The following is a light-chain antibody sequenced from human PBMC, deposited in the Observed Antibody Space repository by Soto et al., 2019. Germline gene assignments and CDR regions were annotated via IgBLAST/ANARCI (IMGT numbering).Light chain of an antibody. J-gene: IGLJ3*02. CDR2: RSY. CDR1: GSNIGSNY. CDR3: SAWDDSLSGPHWV. V-gene: IGLV1-47*01. Sequence: QAVVTQPPSASGTPGQSVTISCSGSGSNIGSNYVYWYQQLPGTAPKLLIYRSYQRPSGVPDRFSGSRSGTSASLAISGLRSEDEADYYCSAWDDSLSGPHWVFGGGTKLTVL.